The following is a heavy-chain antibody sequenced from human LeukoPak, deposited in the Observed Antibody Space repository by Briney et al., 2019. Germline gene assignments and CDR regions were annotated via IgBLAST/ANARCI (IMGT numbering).Heavy chain of an antibody. CDR3: AGDFGWFGELRHFQH. J-gene: IGHJ1*01. Sequence: GGSLRLSCAASGFTFSSYAMSWVRQAPGKGLEWVSAISGSGGSTYYADSVKGRFTISRDNSKNTLYLQMNSLRAEDTAVYYCAGDFGWFGELRHFQHWGQGTLVTVSS. V-gene: IGHV3-23*01. CDR2: ISGSGGST. CDR1: GFTFSSYA. D-gene: IGHD3-10*01.